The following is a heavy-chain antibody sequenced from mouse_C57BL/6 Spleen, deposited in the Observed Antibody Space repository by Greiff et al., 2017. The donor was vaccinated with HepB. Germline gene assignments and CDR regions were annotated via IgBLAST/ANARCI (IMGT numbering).Heavy chain of an antibody. CDR3: ARGGPDGTYFDY. CDR1: GYAFSSYW. J-gene: IGHJ2*01. D-gene: IGHD1-1*01. V-gene: IGHV1-80*01. Sequence: VKLQESGAELVKPGASVKISCKASGYAFSSYWMNWVKQRPGKGLEWIGQIYPGDGDTNYNGKFKGKATLTADKSSSTAYMQLSSLTSEDSAVYFCARGGPDGTYFDYWGQGTTLTVSS. CDR2: IYPGDGDT.